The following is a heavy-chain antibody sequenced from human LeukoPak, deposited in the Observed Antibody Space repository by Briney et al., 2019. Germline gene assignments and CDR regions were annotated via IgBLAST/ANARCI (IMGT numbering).Heavy chain of an antibody. V-gene: IGHV4-59*01. J-gene: IGHJ5*01. CDR3: ASRRGGGTWYDS. D-gene: IGHD2-15*01. CDR1: GGSIITYY. CDR2: THSSGNT. Sequence: SETLSLTCTVSGGSIITYYWSWIRQPPGKGLEWIAFTHSSGNTGYNPSLKSRVTISVDTSKNQFSLKLSSVTAADTAVYYCASRRGGGTWYDSWGQGTLVTVSS.